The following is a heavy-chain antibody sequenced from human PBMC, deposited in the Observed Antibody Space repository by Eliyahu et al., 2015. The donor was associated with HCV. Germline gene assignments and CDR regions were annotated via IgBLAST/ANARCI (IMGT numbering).Heavy chain of an antibody. CDR3: ARDLHRINGSGSYYNRITHRFDY. CDR2: INPNSGGT. Sequence: QVQLVQSGAEVKKPGASVKVSCKASGYTFTGYYMHXVRQAPGQGLEWMGWINPNSGGTNYAQKFQGRVTMTRDTSISTAYMELSRLRSDDTAVYYCARDLHRINGSGSYYNRITHRFDYWGQGTLVTVSS. D-gene: IGHD3-10*01. V-gene: IGHV1-2*02. J-gene: IGHJ4*02. CDR1: GYTFTGYY.